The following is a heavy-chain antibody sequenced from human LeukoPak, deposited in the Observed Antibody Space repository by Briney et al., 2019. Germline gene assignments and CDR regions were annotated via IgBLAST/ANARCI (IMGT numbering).Heavy chain of an antibody. CDR2: ISSSGSDI. CDR1: GFTFSNYE. D-gene: IGHD4-23*01. V-gene: IGHV3-48*03. CDR3: ASYDYGGKGDDY. Sequence: GGSLRLSCAASGFTFSNYEMHWVRQAPGKGLEWVSYISSSGSDIYYADSVKGRFTISRDNSKNTLYLQMNSLRAEDTAVYYCASYDYGGKGDDYWGQGTLVTVSS. J-gene: IGHJ4*02.